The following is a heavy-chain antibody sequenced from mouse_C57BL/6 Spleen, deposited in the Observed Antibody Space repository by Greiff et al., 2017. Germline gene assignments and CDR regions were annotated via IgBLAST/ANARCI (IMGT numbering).Heavy chain of an antibody. Sequence: VMLVESGPGLVAPSQSLSITCTVSGFSLTSYGLDWVRQPPGKGLEWLGVIWGGGSTNYNSALMSRLSISKDNSKSQVFLKMNSLQTDDTAMYYCAKHSKYDYDGGYYFDYWGQGTTLTVSS. CDR2: IWGGGST. D-gene: IGHD2-4*01. CDR1: GFSLTSYG. J-gene: IGHJ2*01. V-gene: IGHV2-9*01. CDR3: AKHSKYDYDGGYYFDY.